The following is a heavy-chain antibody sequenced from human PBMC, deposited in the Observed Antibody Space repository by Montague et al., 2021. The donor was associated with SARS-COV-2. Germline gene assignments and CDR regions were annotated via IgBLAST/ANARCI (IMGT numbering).Heavy chain of an antibody. Sequence: PALVKPTQTLTLTCTVPGFSLTPSGGGVGWIRQPPGKALEWLALXYWDEDKRYSPSLKNRLAVTNDSAKNQVVLTVINMDPADTGTYYCAHISKLARVRWFDPWGQGTLVTVSS. CDR2: XYWDEDK. V-gene: IGHV2-5*02. CDR3: AHISKLARVRWFDP. CDR1: GFSLTPSGGG. J-gene: IGHJ5*02. D-gene: IGHD3-16*02.